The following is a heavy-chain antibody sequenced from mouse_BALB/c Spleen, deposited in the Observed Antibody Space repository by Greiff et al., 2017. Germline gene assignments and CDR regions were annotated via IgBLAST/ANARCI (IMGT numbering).Heavy chain of an antibody. Sequence: ESGPGLVKPSQSLSLTCSVTGYSITSGYYWNWIRQFPGNKLEWMGYISYDGSNNYNPSLKNRISITRDTSKNQFFLKLNSVTTEDTATYYCARGEVRQAWFAYWGQGTLVTVSA. CDR1: GYSITSGYY. CDR3: ARGEVRQAWFAY. D-gene: IGHD2-14*01. J-gene: IGHJ3*01. V-gene: IGHV3-6*02. CDR2: ISYDGSN.